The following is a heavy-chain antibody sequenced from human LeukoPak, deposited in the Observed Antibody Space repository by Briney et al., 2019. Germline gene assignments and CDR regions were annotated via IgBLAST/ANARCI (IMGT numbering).Heavy chain of an antibody. D-gene: IGHD2-15*01. CDR3: ARSGNCSGGSCYDLNYYYYMDV. V-gene: IGHV4-31*03. J-gene: IGHJ6*03. CDR1: GGSISSGGYC. Sequence: SETLSLTCTVSGGSISSGGYCWSWIRQHPGKGLEWIGYIYYSGSTYYNPSLKSRVTISVDTSKNQFSLKLSSVTAADTAVYYCARSGNCSGGSCYDLNYYYYMDVWGKGTTVTVSS. CDR2: IYYSGST.